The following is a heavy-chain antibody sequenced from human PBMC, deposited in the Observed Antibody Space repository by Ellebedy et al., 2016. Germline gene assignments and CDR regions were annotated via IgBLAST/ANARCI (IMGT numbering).Heavy chain of an antibody. Sequence: SETLSLTCTVSGGSVTSGNYYWNWIRQHPGGGPEWIGYIHHSGSSNFNPSLKRRVSISTDTSENHFSLNLSSVTAADTAIYYCTRIPGGNIFGYFDYWGQGALVTVSS. D-gene: IGHD3-3*02. CDR2: IHHSGSS. CDR1: GGSVTSGNYY. V-gene: IGHV4-31*03. CDR3: TRIPGGNIFGYFDY. J-gene: IGHJ4*02.